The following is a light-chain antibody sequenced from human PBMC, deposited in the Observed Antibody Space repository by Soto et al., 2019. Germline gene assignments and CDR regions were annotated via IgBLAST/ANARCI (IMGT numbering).Light chain of an antibody. CDR1: QSISSW. V-gene: IGKV1-5*01. J-gene: IGKJ1*01. CDR3: QQYNSYST. CDR2: DAS. Sequence: DIQMIQSPSTLSASEGDRVTITCRASQSISSWLAWYQQKPGKAPKLLIYDASSLESGVPSRFSGSGSGTEFTLTISSLQPDDFATYYCQQYNSYSTFGQGTKVDIK.